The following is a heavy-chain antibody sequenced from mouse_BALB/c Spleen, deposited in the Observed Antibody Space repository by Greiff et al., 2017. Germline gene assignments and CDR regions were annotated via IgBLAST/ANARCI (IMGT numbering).Heavy chain of an antibody. D-gene: IGHD2-4*01. CDR1: GFTFNTYA. V-gene: IGHV10-1*02. CDR3: VRQGIYYDYVYYAMDY. J-gene: IGHJ4*01. Sequence: EVKLVESGGGLVQPKGSLKLSCAASGFTFNTYAMNWVRQAPGKGLEWVARIRSKSNNYATYYADSVKDRFTISRDDSQSMLYLQMNNLKTEDTAMYYCVRQGIYYDYVYYAMDYWGQGTSVTVSS. CDR2: IRSKSNNYAT.